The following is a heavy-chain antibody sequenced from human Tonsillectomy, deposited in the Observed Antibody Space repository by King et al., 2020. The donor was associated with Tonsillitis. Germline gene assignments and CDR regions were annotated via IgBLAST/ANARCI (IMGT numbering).Heavy chain of an antibody. J-gene: IGHJ3*02. V-gene: IGHV4-34*01. CDR2: INHSGST. Sequence: HVQLQQWGAGLLKPSETLSLTCAVYSGSFSDYYWSWIRQPPGKGLEWIGEINHSGSTNYNSSLKSRVLISLDTSREHFSLNLNSVTAADTAVYYCAREGRAEGRTSGAFDIWGQGTMVTVSS. CDR1: SGSFSDYY. CDR3: AREGRAEGRTSGAFDI. D-gene: IGHD2-2*01.